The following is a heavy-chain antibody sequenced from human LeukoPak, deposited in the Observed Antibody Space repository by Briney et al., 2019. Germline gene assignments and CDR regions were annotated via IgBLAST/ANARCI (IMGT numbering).Heavy chain of an antibody. J-gene: IGHJ1*01. CDR3: XXXXXXXXXXXXSANHYVYFQH. V-gene: IGHV4-34*01. CDR2: INHSGST. Sequence: SGGXXXXYYWSWVRQPPGKGLEWVGEINHSGSTNYNPSLKSRVTISVNTSKNQFSLKLSYVNAADTAVYYCXXXXXXXXXXXXSANHYVYFQHWGQGTLVTVSS. CDR1: GGXXXXYY. D-gene: IGHD3-10*02.